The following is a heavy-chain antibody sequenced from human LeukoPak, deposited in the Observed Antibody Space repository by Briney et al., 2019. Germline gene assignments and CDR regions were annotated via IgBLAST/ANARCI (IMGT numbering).Heavy chain of an antibody. Sequence: GGSLRLSCAASGFTFSSYAMNWVRQAPGKGLEWVSSISSSSSYIYYADSVKGRFTISRDNAKNSLYLQMNSLRAEDTAVYYCARTRDNYYYMDVWGKGTTVTVSS. CDR3: ARTRDNYYYMDV. V-gene: IGHV3-21*01. CDR2: ISSSSSYI. CDR1: GFTFSSYA. J-gene: IGHJ6*03. D-gene: IGHD2-2*01.